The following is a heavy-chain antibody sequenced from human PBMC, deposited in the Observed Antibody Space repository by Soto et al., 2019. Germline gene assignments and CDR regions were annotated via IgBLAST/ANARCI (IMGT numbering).Heavy chain of an antibody. CDR2: IYPGDSDT. V-gene: IGHV5-51*01. D-gene: IGHD2-2*01. Sequence: GESLKISCKGSGYSFTSYWIGWVRQMPGKGLEWMGIIYPGDSDTRYSPSFQGQVTISADKSISTAYLQWSSLKASDTAMYYCARVGAYCSSTSCPPGYYYMDVWGKGTTVTVSS. J-gene: IGHJ6*03. CDR1: GYSFTSYW. CDR3: ARVGAYCSSTSCPPGYYYMDV.